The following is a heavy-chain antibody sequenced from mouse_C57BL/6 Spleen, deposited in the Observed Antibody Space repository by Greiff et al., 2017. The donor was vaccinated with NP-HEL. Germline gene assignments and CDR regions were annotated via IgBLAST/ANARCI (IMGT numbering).Heavy chain of an antibody. D-gene: IGHD2-4*01. J-gene: IGHJ2*01. V-gene: IGHV1-26*01. CDR1: GYTFTDYY. CDR3: ARTDYGGGQYYFDY. CDR2: INPNNGGT. Sequence: EVQLQQSGPELVKPGASVKISCKASGYTFTDYYMNWVKQSHGKSLEWIGDINPNNGGTSYNQKFKGKATLTVDKSSSTAYMELRSLTSEDSAVYYCARTDYGGGQYYFDYWGQGTTLTVSS.